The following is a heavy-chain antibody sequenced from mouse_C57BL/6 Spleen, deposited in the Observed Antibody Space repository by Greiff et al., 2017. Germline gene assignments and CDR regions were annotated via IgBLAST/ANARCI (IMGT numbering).Heavy chain of an antibody. CDR1: GYTFTDYE. V-gene: IGHV1-15*01. Sequence: VKLMESGAELVRPGASVTLSCKASGYTFTDYEMHWVKQTPVHGLEWIGAIDPETGGTAYNQKFKGKAILTADKSSRTAYMELRSLTSEDSAVYYCTRGAMDYWGQGTSVTVSS. CDR3: TRGAMDY. J-gene: IGHJ4*01. CDR2: IDPETGGT.